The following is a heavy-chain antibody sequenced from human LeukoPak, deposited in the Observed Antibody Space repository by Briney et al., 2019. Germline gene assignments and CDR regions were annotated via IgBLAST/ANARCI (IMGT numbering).Heavy chain of an antibody. V-gene: IGHV4-61*01. J-gene: IGHJ5*02. Sequence: SETLSLTCTVSGGSISSDSYYWAWVRQPPGKGLEWIGYTYYSGSTNYNPSLKSRVTISVDTSKNQFSLKLSSVTAADTAVYYCARFGLNWFDPWGQGTLVTVSS. D-gene: IGHD3-10*01. CDR2: TYYSGST. CDR3: ARFGLNWFDP. CDR1: GGSISSDSYY.